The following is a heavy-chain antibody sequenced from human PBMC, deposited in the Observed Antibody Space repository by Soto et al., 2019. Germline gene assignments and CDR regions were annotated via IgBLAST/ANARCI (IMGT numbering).Heavy chain of an antibody. J-gene: IGHJ6*02. CDR2: ISYDGSNK. Sequence: PGGSLRLSCAASGFTFSSYGMHWVRQAPGKGLEWVAVISYDGSNKYYADSVKGRFTISRDNSKNTLYLQMNSLRAEDTAVYYCXKDLVGAIHYYYYGMDVWGLGTTVTVSS. CDR3: XKDLVGAIHYYYYGMDV. D-gene: IGHD1-26*01. CDR1: GFTFSSYG. V-gene: IGHV3-30*18.